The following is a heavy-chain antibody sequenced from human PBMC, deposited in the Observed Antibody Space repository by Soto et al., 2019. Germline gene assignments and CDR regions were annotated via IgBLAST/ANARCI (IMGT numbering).Heavy chain of an antibody. V-gene: IGHV1-18*01. Sequence: ASVKVSCKASGYTFTSYDINWVRQATGQGLERMGWISGKNGNTKYAQNFQGRATMTTDTSTSTAYMELRTLRSDDTAMYYCARIYNDPGYAFDIWGQGTMVTVSS. CDR2: ISGKNGNT. J-gene: IGHJ3*02. CDR1: GYTFTSYD. D-gene: IGHD1-1*01. CDR3: ARIYNDPGYAFDI.